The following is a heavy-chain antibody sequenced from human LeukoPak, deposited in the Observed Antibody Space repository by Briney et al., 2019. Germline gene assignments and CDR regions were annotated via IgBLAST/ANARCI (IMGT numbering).Heavy chain of an antibody. CDR1: GGSISSYY. CDR2: IYTSGSI. V-gene: IGHV4-4*07. Sequence: SETLSLTCTVSGGSISSYYWSWIRQPAGKGLEWIGRIYTSGSINYNPSLKSRVTMSVDTSKNQFSLKLSSVTAADTAVYYCARSMHITMVRGVIINPSYYFDYWGQGTLVTVSS. D-gene: IGHD3-10*01. CDR3: ARSMHITMVRGVIINPSYYFDY. J-gene: IGHJ4*02.